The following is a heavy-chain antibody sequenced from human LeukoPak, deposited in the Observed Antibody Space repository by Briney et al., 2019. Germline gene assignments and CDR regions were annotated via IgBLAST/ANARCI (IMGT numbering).Heavy chain of an antibody. D-gene: IGHD3-3*01. J-gene: IGHJ4*02. CDR3: AKDGRFLESCAYYFDY. V-gene: IGHV3-9*01. CDR1: GFTFDDYA. Sequence: GGSLRLSCAASGFTFDDYAMHWVRQAPGKGLEWVSGISWNTGTIGYADSVKGRFTISRDNAKNSLYLQMNSLRAEDTALYYCAKDGRFLESCAYYFDYWGQGTLVTVSS. CDR2: ISWNTGTI.